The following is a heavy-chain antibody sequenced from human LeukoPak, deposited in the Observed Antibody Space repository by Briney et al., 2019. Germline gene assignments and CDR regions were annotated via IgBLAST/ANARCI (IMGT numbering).Heavy chain of an antibody. J-gene: IGHJ6*03. CDR3: ARGPGYCSSTSCYNYYYSYYMDV. CDR1: GGTFSRYA. V-gene: IGHV1-69*13. Sequence: ASVKVSSKASGGTFSRYAISWVRQAPGQGLEWMGGIIPIFGTANYAQKFQGRVTITADESTSTAYMELSSLRSEDTAVYYCARGPGYCSSTSCYNYYYSYYMDVWRKGTTVTVSS. D-gene: IGHD2-2*02. CDR2: IIPIFGTA.